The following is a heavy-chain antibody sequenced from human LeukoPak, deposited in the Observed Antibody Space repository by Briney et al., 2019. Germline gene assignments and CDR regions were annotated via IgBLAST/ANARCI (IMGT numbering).Heavy chain of an antibody. Sequence: ASVKVSCKAPGYTFTGYYMHWVRQAPGQGLEWMGWINPNSGGTNYAQKFQGWVTMTRDTSISTAYMELSRLRSDDTAVYYCARDLGVGYSSGWYGNNWFDPWGQGTLVTVSS. V-gene: IGHV1-2*04. J-gene: IGHJ5*02. CDR1: GYTFTGYY. CDR2: INPNSGGT. D-gene: IGHD6-19*01. CDR3: ARDLGVGYSSGWYGNNWFDP.